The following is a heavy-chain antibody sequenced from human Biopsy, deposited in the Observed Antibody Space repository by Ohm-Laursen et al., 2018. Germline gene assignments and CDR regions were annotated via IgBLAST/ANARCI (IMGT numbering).Heavy chain of an antibody. Sequence: SLRLSCAAFGFIFDDYAMHWVRQAPGKGLEWVSSITWNSGTIDYADSAKGRFTISRDNAKNSLYLQMNSLRAGDTALYYCAKARVAIRYFDIWGRGTLVTVSS. CDR3: AKARVAIRYFDI. D-gene: IGHD2-15*01. V-gene: IGHV3-9*01. CDR1: GFIFDDYA. J-gene: IGHJ2*01. CDR2: ITWNSGTI.